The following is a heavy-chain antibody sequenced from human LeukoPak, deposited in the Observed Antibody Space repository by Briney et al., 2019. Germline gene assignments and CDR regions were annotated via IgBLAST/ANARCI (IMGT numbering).Heavy chain of an antibody. D-gene: IGHD5-24*01. CDR3: AKALGWLQLGGYFDY. CDR1: GFTFDDYA. J-gene: IGHJ4*02. Sequence: PGGSLRLSCAASGFTFDDYAMHWVRQAPGKGLEWVSGISWNRGSIGYADSVKGRFTISRDNAKNSLYLQMNSLRAEDTALYYCAKALGWLQLGGYFDYWGQGTLVTVSS. CDR2: ISWNRGSI. V-gene: IGHV3-9*01.